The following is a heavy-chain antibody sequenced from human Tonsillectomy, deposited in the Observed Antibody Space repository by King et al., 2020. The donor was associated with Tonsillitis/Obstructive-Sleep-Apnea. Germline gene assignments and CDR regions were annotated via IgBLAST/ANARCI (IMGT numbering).Heavy chain of an antibody. CDR1: GFTFSSYS. CDR3: ARGGYSYANDAFDV. J-gene: IGHJ3*01. V-gene: IGHV3-21*01. Sequence: VQLVESGGGLGKPGGSLRLSCAASGFTFSSYSMNWVRQAPGKGLEWVSSISSSSSYIYYSDSVKGRFTTSRDNAKNSLYLQMNSLGAEDTAVYYCARGGYSYANDAFDVWGQGTMVTVSS. D-gene: IGHD5-18*01. CDR2: ISSSSSYI.